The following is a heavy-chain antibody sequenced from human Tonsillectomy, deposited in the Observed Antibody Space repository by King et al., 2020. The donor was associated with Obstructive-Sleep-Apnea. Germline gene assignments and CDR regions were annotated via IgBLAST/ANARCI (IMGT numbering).Heavy chain of an antibody. Sequence: VQLQESGPGLVKPSETLSLTCTVSGGSISGSTYYWGWIRQPPGKGLEWIGSIYFGGDTYYNPSLKSRVTISVDTSKNQFSLKLNSVTAADTAVYYCARDFNWFDPWGQGTLVTVSS. CDR3: ARDFNWFDP. V-gene: IGHV4-39*07. J-gene: IGHJ5*02. CDR1: GGSISGSTYY. CDR2: IYFGGDT.